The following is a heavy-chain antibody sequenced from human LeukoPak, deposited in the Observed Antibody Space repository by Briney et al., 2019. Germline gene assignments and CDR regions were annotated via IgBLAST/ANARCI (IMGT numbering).Heavy chain of an antibody. Sequence: SDTLSLTCTVSGGSISSSSYYWGWIRQPPGKGLEWIGSIYYSGSTYYNPSLKSRVTISVDTSKNQFSLKLRSVTAADTAVYYCARVEGYSYGYFDYWGQGTLVTVSS. V-gene: IGHV4-39*07. CDR3: ARVEGYSYGYFDY. D-gene: IGHD5-18*01. CDR2: IYYSGST. J-gene: IGHJ4*02. CDR1: GGSISSSSYY.